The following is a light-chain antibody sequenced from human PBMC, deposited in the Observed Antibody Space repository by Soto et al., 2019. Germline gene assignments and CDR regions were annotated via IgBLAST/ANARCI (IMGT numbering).Light chain of an antibody. V-gene: IGKV1-33*01. CDR1: QDIRKF. CDR2: DAS. CDR3: QQYDNLPYT. J-gene: IGKJ2*01. Sequence: DIEMTQSPSSLSASVGDRVTITCQASQDIRKFLNWFQQRPGAAPKLLIYDASNLETEVPSRFSAGGSGTHFTFTISSLQPEDTGTYFCQQYDNLPYTFAQGTKVEI.